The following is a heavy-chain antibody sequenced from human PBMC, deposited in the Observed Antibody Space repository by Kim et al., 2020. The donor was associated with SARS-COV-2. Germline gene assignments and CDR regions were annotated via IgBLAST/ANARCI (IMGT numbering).Heavy chain of an antibody. CDR2: IYYSGST. CDR1: GGSISSGGYY. Sequence: SETLSLTCTVSGGSISSGGYYWSWIRQHPGKGLEWIGYIYYSGSTYYNPSLKSRVTISVDTSKNQFSLKLSSVTAADTAVYYCARDGGGYDPLQPYFDYWGQGTLVTVSA. D-gene: IGHD5-12*01. J-gene: IGHJ4*02. V-gene: IGHV4-31*03. CDR3: ARDGGGYDPLQPYFDY.